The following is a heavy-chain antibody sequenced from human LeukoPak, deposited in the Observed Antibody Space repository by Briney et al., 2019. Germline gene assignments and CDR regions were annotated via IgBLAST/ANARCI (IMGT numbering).Heavy chain of an antibody. CDR2: INSDGSST. Sequence: GGSLRLSCPASGFTFSSYWMHWVRQAPGKGLVWVSRINSDGSSTIYADSVKGRFTISRDNAKNTLYLQMNSLRAEDTAVYYCARVSQNSGYAFDYWGQGALVTVSS. CDR1: GFTFSSYW. J-gene: IGHJ4*02. D-gene: IGHD5-12*01. CDR3: ARVSQNSGYAFDY. V-gene: IGHV3-74*01.